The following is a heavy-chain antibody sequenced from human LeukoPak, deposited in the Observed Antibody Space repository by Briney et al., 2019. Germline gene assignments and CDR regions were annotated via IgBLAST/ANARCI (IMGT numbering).Heavy chain of an antibody. D-gene: IGHD3-22*01. CDR1: GFTFSSYS. V-gene: IGHV3-21*04. CDR3: ARRAGDYSHPYDY. Sequence: PGGSLRLSCAASGFTFSSYSMNWVRQAPGKGLEWVSSISSSSSYIYYADSVKGQFTISRDNAKNSLYLQMNSLRAEDTAVYYCARRAGDYSHPYDYWGQGTLVTVSS. CDR2: ISSSSSYI. J-gene: IGHJ4*02.